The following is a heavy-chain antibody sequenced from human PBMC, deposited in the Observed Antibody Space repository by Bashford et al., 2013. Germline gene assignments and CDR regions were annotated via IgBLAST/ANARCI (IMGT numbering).Heavy chain of an antibody. V-gene: IGHV4-31*03. J-gene: IGHJ6*02. Sequence: SETLSLTCTVSGGSISSGGYYWSWIRQHPGKGLEWIGYIYYSGSTYYNPSLKSRVTISVDTSKNQFSLKLSSVTAADTAVYYCARDHYDYGDYGYYGMDVWGQGTTVTVSS. CDR3: ARDHYDYGDYGYYGMDV. CDR2: IYYSGST. D-gene: IGHD4-17*01. CDR1: GGSISSGGYY.